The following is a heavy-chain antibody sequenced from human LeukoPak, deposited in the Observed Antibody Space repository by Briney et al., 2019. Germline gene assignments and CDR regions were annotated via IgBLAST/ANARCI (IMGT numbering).Heavy chain of an antibody. CDR2: IYYSGST. J-gene: IGHJ5*02. CDR3: ARRMGATQTYNWFDP. Sequence: PSETLSLTCTVSGGSISSYYWSWIRQPPGKGLEWIGYIYYSGSTNYNPSLKSRVTISVDTSKNQFSLKLSSVTAAGTAVYYCARRMGATQTYNWFDPWGQGTLVTVSS. CDR1: GGSISSYY. V-gene: IGHV4-59*01. D-gene: IGHD1-26*01.